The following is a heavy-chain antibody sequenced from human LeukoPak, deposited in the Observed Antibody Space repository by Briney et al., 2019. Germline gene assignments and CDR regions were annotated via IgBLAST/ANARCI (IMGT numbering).Heavy chain of an antibody. CDR1: GDSISSYY. V-gene: IGHV4-59*01. CDR2: IYYTGSS. CDR3: ARDGYSGNDGL. Sequence: SETLSLTCTVSGDSISSYYWSWIRQPPGKGLEWIGYIYYTGSSSYNPSFKSRVTISVDTSENQFSLKLSSVTAADTAVYYCARDGYSGNDGLWGQGTLVTVSS. J-gene: IGHJ4*02. D-gene: IGHD5-12*01.